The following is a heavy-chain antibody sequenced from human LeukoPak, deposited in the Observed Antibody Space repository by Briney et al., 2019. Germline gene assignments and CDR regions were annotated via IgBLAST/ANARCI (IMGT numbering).Heavy chain of an antibody. CDR2: IIPIFGTA. V-gene: IGHV1-69*05. CDR1: GGTFSSYA. CDR3: ATDGTWGSPFDY. D-gene: IGHD3-16*01. J-gene: IGHJ4*02. Sequence: SVKVSCKASGGTFSSYAISWVRQAPGQGLEWMGRIIPIFGTANYAQKFQGRVTITTDESTSTAYMELSSLRSEDTAVYYCATDGTWGSPFDYWGQGTLVTVSS.